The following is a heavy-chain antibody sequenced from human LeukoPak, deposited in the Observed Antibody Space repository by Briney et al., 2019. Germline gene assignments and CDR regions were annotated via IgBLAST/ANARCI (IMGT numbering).Heavy chain of an antibody. CDR1: GGSISSYY. V-gene: IGHV4-59*01. J-gene: IGHJ6*02. CDR2: IYYSGST. D-gene: IGHD1-7*01. CDR3: ARDNWNYGSSMDV. Sequence: SETLSLTCTVSGGSISSYYWSWIRQPPGKGLEWIGYIYYSGSTNYNPSLKSRVTISVDTSKNQFSLKLSSVTAADTAVYYCARDNWNYGSSMDVWGQRTTVTVSS.